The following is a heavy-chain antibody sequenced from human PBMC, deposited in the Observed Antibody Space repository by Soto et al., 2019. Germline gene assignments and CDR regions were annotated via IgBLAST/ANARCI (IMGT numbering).Heavy chain of an antibody. CDR3: ARVGREATLIYYYYYYMDV. CDR1: GFTFSSYW. D-gene: IGHD2-15*01. J-gene: IGHJ6*03. V-gene: IGHV3-7*01. Sequence: GGSLRLSCAASGFTFSSYWMSWVRQAPGKGLEWVANIKQDGSEKYYVDSVKGRFTISRDNAKNSLYLQMNSLRAEDTAVYYCARVGREATLIYYYYYYMDVWGKGTTVTVSS. CDR2: IKQDGSEK.